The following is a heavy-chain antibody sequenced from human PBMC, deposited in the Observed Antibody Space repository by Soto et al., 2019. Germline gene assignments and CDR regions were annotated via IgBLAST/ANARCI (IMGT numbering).Heavy chain of an antibody. V-gene: IGHV1-18*01. D-gene: IGHD1-1*01. J-gene: IGHJ4*02. CDR2: ISAYNGNT. CDR3: ARERDGNWNFYYFDY. CDR1: GYTFTSYG. Sequence: QVQLVQSGAEVKKPGASVKVSCKASGYTFTSYGISWVRQAPGQGLEWMGWISAYNGNTNYAQKLQGRVTMTTDTSTSTAYMVLRSLRSDDTAVYYCARERDGNWNFYYFDYWGQGTLVTVSS.